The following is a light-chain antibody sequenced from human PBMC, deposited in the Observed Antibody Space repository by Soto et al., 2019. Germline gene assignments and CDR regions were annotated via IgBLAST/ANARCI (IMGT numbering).Light chain of an antibody. J-gene: IGKJ5*01. CDR3: QQYHNWPIT. CDR1: QSVISTY. V-gene: IGKV3-20*01. Sequence: EIVLTQSPGTLSLSPGERATLSCRASQSVISTYLAWYQQKPGQAPRLLIYGASNRATGIPDRFSGSGSGTEFTLTISSLQSEDFAVYYCQQYHNWPITFGQGTRLEIK. CDR2: GAS.